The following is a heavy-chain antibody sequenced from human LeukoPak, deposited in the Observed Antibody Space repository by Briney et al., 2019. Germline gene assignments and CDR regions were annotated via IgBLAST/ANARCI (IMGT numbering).Heavy chain of an antibody. V-gene: IGHV3-7*01. J-gene: IGHJ4*02. D-gene: IGHD5-12*01. CDR1: GFSLSGYW. CDR2: LHADGNEK. CDR3: ARGGYSFDY. Sequence: GGSLRLSCAAYGFSLSGYWMSWVRQAPGKGLEWVARLHADGNEKYFVHSVTGRFTVSSDNAKNSLYLQMNSLRVEDTAVYYCARGGYSFDYLGQGTLVTVSS.